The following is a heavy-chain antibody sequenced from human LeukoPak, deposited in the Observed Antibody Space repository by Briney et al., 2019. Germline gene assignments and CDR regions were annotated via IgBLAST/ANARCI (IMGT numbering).Heavy chain of an antibody. V-gene: IGHV5-51*01. Sequence: GESLKTSCKGSGYSFSTYWLAWVRQMPGKGLEWMGIIYPADSDTRYSPSFQGQVTMSADKSISTAYLQWSNLKASDTALYYCARRAVVYNWFDPWGQGTLVTVSS. D-gene: IGHD6-19*01. CDR2: IYPADSDT. J-gene: IGHJ5*02. CDR1: GYSFSTYW. CDR3: ARRAVVYNWFDP.